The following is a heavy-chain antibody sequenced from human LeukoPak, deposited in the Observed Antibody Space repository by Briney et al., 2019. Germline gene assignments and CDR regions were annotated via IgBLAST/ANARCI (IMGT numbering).Heavy chain of an antibody. CDR1: GGSISSSTW. CDR2: IYHSGRT. J-gene: IGHJ4*02. V-gene: IGHV4-4*02. D-gene: IGHD6-19*01. Sequence: SETLSLTCTVSGGSISSSTWWSWVRQPPGKGLEWIGEIYHSGRTNFNPSLKSRVTISVDKSKNQFSLRLNSVTAADTAVYYCARVQFSSGSLDYWGQGTLVTVSS. CDR3: ARVQFSSGSLDY.